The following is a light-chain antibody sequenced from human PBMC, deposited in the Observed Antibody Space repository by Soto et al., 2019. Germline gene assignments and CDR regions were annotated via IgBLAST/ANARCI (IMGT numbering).Light chain of an antibody. J-gene: IGKJ4*01. Sequence: IVLTQSPGTLSLSPGDRATLSCRASQSVSSNYLGWYQQKPGQAPRLLLYGASSRAIGIPDRFSGSGSGTDFTLTISRLEPEEVAVYYCQQYDTAPPLTFGGGTKVDIK. V-gene: IGKV3-20*01. CDR3: QQYDTAPPLT. CDR2: GAS. CDR1: QSVSSNY.